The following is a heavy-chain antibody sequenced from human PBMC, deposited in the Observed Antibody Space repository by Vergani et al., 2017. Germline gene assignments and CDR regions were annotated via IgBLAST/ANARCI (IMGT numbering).Heavy chain of an antibody. CDR3: ARDYIGSGWYEGGFDY. CDR1: GYTFTGYY. J-gene: IGHJ4*02. CDR2: INPNSGGT. V-gene: IGHV1-2*02. D-gene: IGHD6-19*01. Sequence: QVQLVHSGAEVKKPGASVKVSCKASGYTFTGYYMHWVRQAPGQGLEWMGWINPNSGGTNYAQKFQGRVTMTRDTSISTAYMELSRLRSDDTAVYYCARDYIGSGWYEGGFDYWGQGTLVTVSS.